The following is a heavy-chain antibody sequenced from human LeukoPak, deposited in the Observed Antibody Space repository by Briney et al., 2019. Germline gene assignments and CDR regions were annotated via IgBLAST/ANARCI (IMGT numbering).Heavy chain of an antibody. D-gene: IGHD3-10*01. CDR1: GFTVSSYE. J-gene: IGHJ4*02. Sequence: GGSLRLSCAASGFTVSSYEMNWVRQAPGKGLEWVSYISSSGSTIYYADSVKGRFTISRDNAKNSLYLQMNSLRAEDTAVYYCARLMVRGVPFDYWGQGTLVTVSS. V-gene: IGHV3-48*03. CDR3: ARLMVRGVPFDY. CDR2: ISSSGSTI.